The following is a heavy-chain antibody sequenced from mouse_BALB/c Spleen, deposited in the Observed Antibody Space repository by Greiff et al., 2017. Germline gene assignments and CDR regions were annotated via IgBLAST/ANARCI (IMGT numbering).Heavy chain of an antibody. CDR3: ARSYYDYDVLAWFAY. Sequence: VQLQQSGPELVKPGASVKMSCKASGYTFTSYVMHWVKQKPGQGLEWIGYINPYNDGTKYNEKFKGKATLTSDKSSSTAYMELSSLTSEDSAVYYCARSYYDYDVLAWFAYWGQGTLVTVSA. V-gene: IGHV1-14*01. CDR1: GYTFTSYV. D-gene: IGHD2-4*01. CDR2: INPYNDGT. J-gene: IGHJ3*01.